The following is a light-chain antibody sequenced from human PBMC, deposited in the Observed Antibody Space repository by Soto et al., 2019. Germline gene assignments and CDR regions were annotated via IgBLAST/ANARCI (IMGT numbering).Light chain of an antibody. CDR3: QQLNTFTVT. CDR1: QGISSY. Sequence: DIQLTQSPSFLSASVGDRVTISCRASQGISSYLAWYQQTPGKAPKLLNYASSTLQSGVPSRFSGSGSVTEFSLTIGSLQPEDFATYYCQQLNTFTVTFGQGTRLDI. J-gene: IGKJ5*01. V-gene: IGKV1-9*01. CDR2: ASS.